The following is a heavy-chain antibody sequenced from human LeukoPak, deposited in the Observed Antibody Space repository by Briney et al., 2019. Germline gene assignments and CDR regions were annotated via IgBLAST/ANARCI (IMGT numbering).Heavy chain of an antibody. CDR3: ARGSGIQLWLLDY. J-gene: IGHJ4*02. D-gene: IGHD5-18*01. Sequence: ASVKVSCKASGYSXTGYYIHWVRQAPGQGLEWMGWINHNSGGANYAQKFQGRVTLTRDTSISTAYMELSGLRSDDTAVYYCARGSGIQLWLLDYWGRGILVTVSS. CDR2: INHNSGGA. V-gene: IGHV1-2*02. CDR1: GYSXTGYY.